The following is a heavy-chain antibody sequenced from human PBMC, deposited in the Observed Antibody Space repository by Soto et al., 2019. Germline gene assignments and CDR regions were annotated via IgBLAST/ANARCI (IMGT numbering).Heavy chain of an antibody. CDR1: GFTFSSYG. CDR2: ISYDGSNK. J-gene: IGHJ4*02. V-gene: IGHV3-30*18. Sequence: GGSLRLSCAASGFTFSSYGMHWVRQAPGKGLEWVAVISYDGSNKYYADSVKGRFTISRDNSKNTLYLQMNSLRAEDTAVYYCAKDEGRGRIWGIVVVPAFFDYWGQGTLVTVSS. D-gene: IGHD2-2*01. CDR3: AKDEGRGRIWGIVVVPAFFDY.